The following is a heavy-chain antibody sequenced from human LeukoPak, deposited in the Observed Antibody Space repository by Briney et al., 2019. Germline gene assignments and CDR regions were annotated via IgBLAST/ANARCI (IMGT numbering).Heavy chain of an antibody. Sequence: SGGSLRLSCAASGVTFNNYFMGWVRQTPGKGLEWVSLLSREGHSYYSDSLKGRFTISTDNSKNTLYLQMRSLRAEDTAFYYCARGRGNDWGQGGLVTVSS. D-gene: IGHD4-23*01. CDR2: LSREGHS. V-gene: IGHV3-53*01. CDR1: GVTFNNYF. J-gene: IGHJ4*02. CDR3: ARGRGND.